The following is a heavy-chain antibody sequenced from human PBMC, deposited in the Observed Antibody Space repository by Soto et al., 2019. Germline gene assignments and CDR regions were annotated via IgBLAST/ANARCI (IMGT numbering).Heavy chain of an antibody. J-gene: IGHJ6*03. CDR2: MNPNSGST. Sequence: ASVKVSCKASGYTFTGYYMHWVRQAPGQGLEWMGWMNPNSGSTNYAQKFQGWVTMTRDTSISTAYMELSSLRSDDTAVYYCARGLTFYVFWSGYLAFSYYYYCMEVWGKGTTVTVSS. CDR3: ARGLTFYVFWSGYLAFSYYYYCMEV. CDR1: GYTFTGYY. V-gene: IGHV1-2*04. D-gene: IGHD3-3*01.